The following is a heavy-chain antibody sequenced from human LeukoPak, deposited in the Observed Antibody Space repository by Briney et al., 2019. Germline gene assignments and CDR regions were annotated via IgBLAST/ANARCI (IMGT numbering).Heavy chain of an antibody. D-gene: IGHD3-10*01. J-gene: IGHJ4*02. V-gene: IGHV3-23*01. CDR3: VPPGEAGDY. CDR2: ISGSGGST. Sequence: LGGSLRLSCAASGFTFSSYAMRWVRQAPGKGLEWVSAISGSGGSTYYVDSVKGRFTISRDNSKNTLYLQMNSLRAEDTAVYYCVPPGEAGDYWGQGTLVTVSS. CDR1: GFTFSSYA.